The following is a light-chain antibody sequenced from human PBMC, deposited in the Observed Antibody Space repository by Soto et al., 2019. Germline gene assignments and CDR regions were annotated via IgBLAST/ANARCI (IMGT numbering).Light chain of an antibody. CDR3: QKYSSVPV. J-gene: IGKJ3*01. CDR1: QHITTF. CDR2: APS. V-gene: IGKV1-27*01. Sequence: DIQMTPAPTSLSASVGDRLTITCRASQHITTFVAWCQHKPGKAHKLLSYAPSTLQSGVPSRFSGSGSGTDFTLPMNSLQPEDVATYSSQKYSSVPVFGPGTKVQI.